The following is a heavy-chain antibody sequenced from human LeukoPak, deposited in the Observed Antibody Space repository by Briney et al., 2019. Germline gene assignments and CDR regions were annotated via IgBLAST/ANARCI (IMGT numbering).Heavy chain of an antibody. D-gene: IGHD6-19*01. J-gene: IGHJ4*02. V-gene: IGHV1-2*02. CDR1: GYTFTGYY. CDR2: INPNSGGT. CDR3: ARSGIAVAGTKTFDY. Sequence: ASVKVSYKASGYTFTGYYMHWVRQAPGQGLEWMGWINPNSGGTNYAQKFQGRVTMTRDTSISTAYMELSRLRSDDTAVYYCARSGIAVAGTKTFDYWGQGTLVTVSS.